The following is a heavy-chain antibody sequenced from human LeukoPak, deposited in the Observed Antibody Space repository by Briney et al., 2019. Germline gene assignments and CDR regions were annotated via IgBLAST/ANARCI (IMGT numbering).Heavy chain of an antibody. CDR3: ARVASIGYTSGWYGLLDV. Sequence: GGSLRLSCAASGFTFSNYAMHWVRQAPGKRPEYVSAISSDGANTYYVNSVKGRFTISRDNSKNTLYLQMGSLRAEDMAVYYCARVASIGYTSGWYGLLDVWGQGTTVTVSS. CDR2: ISSDGANT. CDR1: GFTFSNYA. J-gene: IGHJ6*02. V-gene: IGHV3-64*01. D-gene: IGHD6-19*01.